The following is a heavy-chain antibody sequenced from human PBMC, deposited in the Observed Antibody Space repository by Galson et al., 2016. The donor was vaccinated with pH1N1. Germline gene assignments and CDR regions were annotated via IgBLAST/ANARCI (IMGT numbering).Heavy chain of an antibody. Sequence: SLRLSCAAPGFTFTFYAMHWVRQAPGKGLEWVAVILYDGTNEYYADSVKGRFTISRDKTQSTVYLQMNSLRTEDTAVYYCARDSEYSGHEGFHWAQGTLVIVSS. CDR3: ARDSEYSGHEGFH. CDR1: GFTFTFYA. J-gene: IGHJ4*02. CDR2: ILYDGTNE. D-gene: IGHD5-12*01. V-gene: IGHV3-30*04.